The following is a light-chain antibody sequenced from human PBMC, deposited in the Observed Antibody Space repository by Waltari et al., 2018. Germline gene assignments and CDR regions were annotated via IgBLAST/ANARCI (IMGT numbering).Light chain of an antibody. CDR3: SSYAGSNNYV. V-gene: IGLV2-8*01. J-gene: IGLJ1*01. Sequence: QSALTQPPSASGSLGQSVPISCTGTSSDVGGYDFVSWYQQHPVKAPKLMIYHVNKRPSGVPDRFSGSKSGNTASLTVSGLQADDEADYYCSSYAGSNNYVFGSGTKVTVL. CDR1: SSDVGGYDF. CDR2: HVN.